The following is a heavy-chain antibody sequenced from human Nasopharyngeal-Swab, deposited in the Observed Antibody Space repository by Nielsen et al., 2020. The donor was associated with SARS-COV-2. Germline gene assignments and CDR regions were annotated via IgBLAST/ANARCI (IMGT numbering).Heavy chain of an antibody. Sequence: GESLKISCAASGFTFSSYAMSWVRQAPGKWLEWVSAISGSGGSTYYADSVKGRFTISRDNSKNTLYLQMNSMRAEDTAVYYCAKKFHYYDSSGYARGAFDYWGQGTLVTVSS. J-gene: IGHJ4*02. CDR2: ISGSGGST. D-gene: IGHD3-22*01. V-gene: IGHV3-23*01. CDR1: GFTFSSYA. CDR3: AKKFHYYDSSGYARGAFDY.